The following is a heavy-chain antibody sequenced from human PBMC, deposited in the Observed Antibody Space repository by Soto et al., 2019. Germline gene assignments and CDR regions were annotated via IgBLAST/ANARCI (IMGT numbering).Heavy chain of an antibody. J-gene: IGHJ6*02. Sequence: SETLSLTCAVSVGSISSSNWWSCVRQPPGKGLEWIGEIYHSGSTNYNPSLKSRVTISVDKSKNQFSLKLSSVTAADTAVYYCARAGGGTDYYYYGMDVWGQGTTVTVSS. V-gene: IGHV4-4*02. CDR2: IYHSGST. D-gene: IGHD2-15*01. CDR3: ARAGGGTDYYYYGMDV. CDR1: VGSISSSNW.